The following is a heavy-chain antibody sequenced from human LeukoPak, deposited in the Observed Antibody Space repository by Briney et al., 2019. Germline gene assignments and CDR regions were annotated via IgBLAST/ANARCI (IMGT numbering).Heavy chain of an antibody. CDR1: GGSISSGGYY. D-gene: IGHD5-12*01. V-gene: IGHV4-31*03. Sequence: SQTLSLTCTVSGGSISSGGYYWSWVRQHPGKGLERIGYIYYSGNTYYNPSLKSRVTISVDTSKNQFSLKVSSVTAADTAVYYCARDRGGYSGYFDYWGQGTLVTVSS. CDR3: ARDRGGYSGYFDY. CDR2: IYYSGNT. J-gene: IGHJ4*02.